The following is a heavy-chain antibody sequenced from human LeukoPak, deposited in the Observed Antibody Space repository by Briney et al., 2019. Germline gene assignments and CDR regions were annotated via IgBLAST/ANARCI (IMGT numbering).Heavy chain of an antibody. V-gene: IGHV1-3*04. J-gene: IGHJ4*02. CDR2: ISTYSDNR. CDR1: GYTFTTYA. CDR3: ARGWYSSGWYKYYFDY. D-gene: IGHD6-19*01. Sequence: ASVKVSCKASGYTFTTYAIHWVRQAPGQRLEWMGWISTYSDNRRYSPKFQGTVTITTDTSASTAYMELSSLRSEDTAVYYCARGWYSSGWYKYYFDYWGQGTLVTVSS.